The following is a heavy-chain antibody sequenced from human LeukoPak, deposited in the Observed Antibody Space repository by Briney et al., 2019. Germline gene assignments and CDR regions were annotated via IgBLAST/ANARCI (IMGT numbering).Heavy chain of an antibody. V-gene: IGHV4-34*01. D-gene: IGHD3-3*02. Sequence: SETLSLTCAVYGGSFSGYYWSWIRQPPGKGLEWIGEINHSGSTNYNPSLKSRVTMSVDTSKNQFSLRLSSVTAADTAVYYCARLKRFIVLLADTMDVWGQGTTVTVSS. CDR2: INHSGST. CDR1: GGSFSGYY. J-gene: IGHJ6*02. CDR3: ARLKRFIVLLADTMDV.